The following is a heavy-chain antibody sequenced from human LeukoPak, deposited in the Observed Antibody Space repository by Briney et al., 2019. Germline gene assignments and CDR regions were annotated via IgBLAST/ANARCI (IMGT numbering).Heavy chain of an antibody. CDR2: IYQSGST. CDR3: ARSRLSGGFDP. J-gene: IGHJ5*02. D-gene: IGHD2-2*01. CDR1: GYSISSISSTYY. Sequence: SSETLPLTCTVSGYSISSISSTYYWGWVRQFPGKGLEWIGSIYQSGSTYYNPSLQSRVTISIDTSKNQFSLKLSSVTAADTAVYYCARSRLSGGFDPWGQGTLVTVSS. V-gene: IGHV4-38-2*02.